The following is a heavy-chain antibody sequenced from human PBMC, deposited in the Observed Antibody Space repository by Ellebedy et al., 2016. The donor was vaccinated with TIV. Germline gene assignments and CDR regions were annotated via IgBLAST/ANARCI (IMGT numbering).Heavy chain of an antibody. CDR2: ISADGVNT. Sequence: GESLKISCAASGFTFSTFAMHWVRQAPGKGLEWLSVISADGVNTYHAGSVKGRFTITRDNSKNTLYLQMSRLSAEDTAVYYCAKGSSSGFNYDRAGFEYWGQGTLVTVSS. CDR1: GFTFSTFA. V-gene: IGHV3-23*01. D-gene: IGHD3-22*01. J-gene: IGHJ4*02. CDR3: AKGSSSGFNYDRAGFEY.